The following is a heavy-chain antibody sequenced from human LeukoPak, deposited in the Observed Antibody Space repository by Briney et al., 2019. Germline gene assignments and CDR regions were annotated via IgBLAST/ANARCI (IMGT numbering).Heavy chain of an antibody. V-gene: IGHV1-2*02. CDR3: ASLPKRGYSYGPYDAFDI. D-gene: IGHD5-18*01. CDR1: GYTFTGYY. Sequence: ASVKVSCKASGYTFTGYYMHWVRQAPGQGLEWMGWINPNSGGTNYAQKFQGRVTMTRDTSISTAYMELSRLRSDDTAVYYCASLPKRGYSYGPYDAFDIWGQGTMVTVSS. J-gene: IGHJ3*02. CDR2: INPNSGGT.